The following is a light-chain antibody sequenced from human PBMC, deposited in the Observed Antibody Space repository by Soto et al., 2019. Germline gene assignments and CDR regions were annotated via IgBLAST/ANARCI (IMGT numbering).Light chain of an antibody. CDR3: QQYDNLPPLT. V-gene: IGKV1-33*01. CDR1: QDISNY. CDR2: HAS. Sequence: DIQMTQSPSSLSASVGDRVTITCQASQDISNYLKWYQQKPGKAPKLLIYHASNLETGVPSRFSGSGCEKDCTFTISNLQAEDIATYYCQQYDNLPPLTFGGGTKVEIK. J-gene: IGKJ4*01.